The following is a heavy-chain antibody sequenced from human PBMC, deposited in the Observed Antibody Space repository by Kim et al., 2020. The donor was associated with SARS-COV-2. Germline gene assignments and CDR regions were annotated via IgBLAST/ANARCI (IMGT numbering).Heavy chain of an antibody. D-gene: IGHD6-13*01. CDR1: GFIFSNYW. Sequence: GGSLRLSCAASGFIFSNYWMHWVRQAPEKGLVWVSRINSDGSSTSYADSVKGRFTISRDNAKNTLHLQMNSLTVEDTAVYYRAYVGGIASIGTLFWGQGTLVTVSS. J-gene: IGHJ4*02. V-gene: IGHV3-74*01. CDR2: INSDGSST. CDR3: AYVGGIASIGTLF.